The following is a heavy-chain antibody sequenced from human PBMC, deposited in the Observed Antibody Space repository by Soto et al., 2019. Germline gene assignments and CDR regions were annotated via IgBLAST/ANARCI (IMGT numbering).Heavy chain of an antibody. CDR2: IVVGSGNT. Sequence: ASVKVSCKASGFTFTSSAVQWVRQARGQRLEWIGWIVVGSGNTNYAQKFQERVTITRDMSTSTAYMELSSLGSEDTAVYYCAAPTGYCSSTSCYRAFDIWGQGTMVTVSS. D-gene: IGHD2-2*02. J-gene: IGHJ3*02. V-gene: IGHV1-58*01. CDR3: AAPTGYCSSTSCYRAFDI. CDR1: GFTFTSSA.